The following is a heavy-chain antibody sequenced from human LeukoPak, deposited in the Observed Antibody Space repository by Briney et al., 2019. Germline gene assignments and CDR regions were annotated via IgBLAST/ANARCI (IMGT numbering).Heavy chain of an antibody. D-gene: IGHD6-13*01. CDR1: GGSISSYY. Sequence: SETLSLTCTVSGGSISSYYWSWIRQPPGKGLEWIGYFYYSGSTNYNPSLKSRVTISVDTSKNQFSLKLSSVTAADTAVYYCARSSYSSSPDYWGQGTLVTVSS. V-gene: IGHV4-59*08. J-gene: IGHJ4*02. CDR3: ARSSYSSSPDY. CDR2: FYYSGST.